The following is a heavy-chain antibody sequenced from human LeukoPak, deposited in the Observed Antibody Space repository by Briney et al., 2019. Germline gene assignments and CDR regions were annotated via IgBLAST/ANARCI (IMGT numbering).Heavy chain of an antibody. CDR1: GFTFSSYS. D-gene: IGHD2-15*01. Sequence: NPGGSLRLSCAASGFTFSSYSMNWVRQAPGKGLEWVSSISSSSSYIYYADSVKGRFTISRDNAKNSLYLQMNSLRAEDTAVYYCARAAWGHCSGGSCYSNYWGQGTLVTVSS. J-gene: IGHJ4*02. V-gene: IGHV3-21*01. CDR2: ISSSSSYI. CDR3: ARAAWGHCSGGSCYSNY.